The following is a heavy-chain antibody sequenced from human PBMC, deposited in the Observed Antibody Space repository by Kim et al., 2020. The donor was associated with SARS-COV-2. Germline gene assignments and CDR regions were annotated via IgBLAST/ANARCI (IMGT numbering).Heavy chain of an antibody. V-gene: IGHV3-21*01. CDR1: GFSFSNYS. Sequence: GGSLRLSCAASGFSFSNYSMNWVRQAPGKGLEWVSSITSSSTYIYYADSMKGRFTISRDNAQNSLYLQMDSLRAEDTAVYYCAREGVDVVQPFDYWGQGTLVTVSS. CDR2: ITSSSTYI. J-gene: IGHJ4*02. D-gene: IGHD3-10*01. CDR3: AREGVDVVQPFDY.